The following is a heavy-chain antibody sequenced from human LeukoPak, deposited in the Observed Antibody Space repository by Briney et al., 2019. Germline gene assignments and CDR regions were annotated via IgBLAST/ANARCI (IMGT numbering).Heavy chain of an antibody. V-gene: IGHV3-9*01. D-gene: IGHD3-10*01. CDR2: ISWNSGSI. CDR3: TRGCYRVDF. CDR1: GFIFNNYA. Sequence: GGSLRLSCAGSGFIFNNYAMHWVRQPPGKGLEWVSGISWNSGSIDYADSVKGRFTISRENAKNSLYLQMNSLRAEDTAVYYCTRGCYRVDFWGQGTLVTVSS. J-gene: IGHJ4*02.